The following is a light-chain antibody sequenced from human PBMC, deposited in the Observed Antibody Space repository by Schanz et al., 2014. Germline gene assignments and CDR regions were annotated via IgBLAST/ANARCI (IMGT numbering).Light chain of an antibody. CDR3: QQFIDVSWT. CDR2: GAS. CDR1: QSVSST. Sequence: EVLMTQSPATLSVSPGERATLSCRASQSVSSTLAWYQQKRGQGPRLLIYGASTRATGIPARFSGSGSGTDFTLTITRLEPEDFAVFYCQQFIDVSWTFGQGTKVEIK. V-gene: IGKV3-15*01. J-gene: IGKJ1*01.